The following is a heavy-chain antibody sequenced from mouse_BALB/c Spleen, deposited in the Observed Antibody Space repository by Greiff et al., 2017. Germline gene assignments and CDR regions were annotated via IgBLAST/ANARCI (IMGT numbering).Heavy chain of an antibody. CDR2: INLYNDGT. CDR3: ARSPTGATDY. V-gene: IGHV1-14*01. D-gene: IGHD3-1*01. J-gene: IGHJ2*01. Sequence: VHVKQSGPELVKPGASVKMSCKASGYTFTSYVMHWVKQKPGQGLEWIGYINLYNDGTKYNEKFKGKATLTSDKSSSTAYMELSSLTSEDSAVYYCARSPTGATDYWGQGTTLTVSS. CDR1: GYTFTSYV.